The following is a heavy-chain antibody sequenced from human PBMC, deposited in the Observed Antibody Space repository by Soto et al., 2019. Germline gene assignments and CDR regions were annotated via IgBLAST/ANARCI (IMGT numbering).Heavy chain of an antibody. J-gene: IGHJ1*01. D-gene: IGHD2-15*01. CDR1: GFTFSSYA. CDR3: ANSFCGGGSCYGNSSQQ. Sequence: EVQLLESGGGLVQPGGSLRLSCAASGFTFSSYAMSWVRQAPGKGLEWVSAISGSGGSTYYADSVKGRFTISRDNSKNTLYLQMKGRRAGDTAVYYWANSFCGGGSCYGNSSQQGGQGTLFTVSS. V-gene: IGHV3-23*01. CDR2: ISGSGGST.